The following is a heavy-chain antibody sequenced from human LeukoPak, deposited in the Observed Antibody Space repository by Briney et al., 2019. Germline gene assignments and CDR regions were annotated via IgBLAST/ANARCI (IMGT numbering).Heavy chain of an antibody. CDR1: GGTFSGYT. V-gene: IGHV1-69*05. D-gene: IGHD3-9*01. Sequence: SVKVSCKASGGTFSGYTFTWVRQAPGQGLEWMGGIIPIFGSANYAQKLQGRVTMTTDTSTSTAYMELRSLRSDDTAVYYCARAGLDYDILTALMAYWGQGTLVTVSS. CDR2: IIPIFGSA. J-gene: IGHJ4*02. CDR3: ARAGLDYDILTALMAY.